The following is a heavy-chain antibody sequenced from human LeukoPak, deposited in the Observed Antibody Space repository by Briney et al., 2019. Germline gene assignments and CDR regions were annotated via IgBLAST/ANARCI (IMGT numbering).Heavy chain of an antibody. CDR2: IFYSGST. V-gene: IGHV4-39*07. Sequence: PSETLSLTCTVSGGSISGSNYYWGWIRQPPGKGLEWIGNIFYSGSTHYNPSLKSRVTMSLDRSKNHLSLTLTSVTAADTAVYYCSRESGAFSPFGYWGQGTLVTVSS. CDR1: GGSISGSNYY. J-gene: IGHJ4*02. D-gene: IGHD1-26*01. CDR3: SRESGAFSPFGY.